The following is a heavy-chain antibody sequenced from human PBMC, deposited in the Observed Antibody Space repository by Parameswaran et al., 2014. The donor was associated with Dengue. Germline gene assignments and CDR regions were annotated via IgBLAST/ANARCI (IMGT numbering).Heavy chain of an antibody. J-gene: IGHJ6*02. Sequence: WIRQPPGKGLEWVAYIWYDGSEIKYADSVKGRLTISRDNSRNKVYLQMNSLRAEDTAVYYCARDLGYCSGTSCYFLDYYTMGVWGQGTTVTVSS. CDR2: IWYDGSEI. D-gene: IGHD2-2*01. CDR3: ARDLGYCSGTSCYFLDYYTMGV. V-gene: IGHV3-33*01.